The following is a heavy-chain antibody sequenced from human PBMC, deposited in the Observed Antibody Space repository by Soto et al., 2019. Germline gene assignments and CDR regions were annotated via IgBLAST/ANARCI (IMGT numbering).Heavy chain of an antibody. D-gene: IGHD3-10*01. CDR1: ELSLSTSGVG. CDR3: VHSHVLRWFGFDS. V-gene: IGHV2-5*02. J-gene: IGHJ4*02. Sequence: QITLKESGPTLVEPTQTLTLTCTFSELSLSTSGVGVGWIRQPPGKALEWLALSYWDDDKRYSPSLKSRLTIPKVTSHNQVVLTMTNIDPVDTATYYCVHSHVLRWFGFDSWGQGTLVTVPS. CDR2: SYWDDDK.